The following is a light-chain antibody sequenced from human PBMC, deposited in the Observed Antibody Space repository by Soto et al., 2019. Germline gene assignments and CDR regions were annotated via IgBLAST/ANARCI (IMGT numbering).Light chain of an antibody. CDR1: QSVSSY. CDR2: DAS. V-gene: IGKV3-11*01. J-gene: IGKJ2*01. Sequence: EIVLTQSPATLSLSPGERATLSCRASQSVSSYLAWYQQKPGQAPRLLIYDASNRATGIPARFSGSGSGTDFTLTISSLEPEDFAVYYCQQRCNWPPGYTFGQGTKLEIK. CDR3: QQRCNWPPGYT.